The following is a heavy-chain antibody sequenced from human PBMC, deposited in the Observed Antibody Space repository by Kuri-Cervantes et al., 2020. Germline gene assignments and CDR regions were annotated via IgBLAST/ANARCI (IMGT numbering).Heavy chain of an antibody. Sequence: SETLSLTCTVSGGSISSYYWSWIRQPPGKGLEWIGYIYYSGSTNYNPSLKSRVTISVDTSKNQFSLKLSSVTAADTAVYYCARARDTAMVLFDYWGQGTLVTVSS. CDR3: ARARDTAMVLFDY. D-gene: IGHD5-18*01. CDR1: GGSISSYY. J-gene: IGHJ4*02. V-gene: IGHV4-59*12. CDR2: IYYSGST.